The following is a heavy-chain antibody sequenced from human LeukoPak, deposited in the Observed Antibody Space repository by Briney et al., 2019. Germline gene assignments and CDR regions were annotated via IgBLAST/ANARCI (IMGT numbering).Heavy chain of an antibody. Sequence: SETLSLTCTVSGGSISSYYWSWIRQPAGKGLEWIGRIYTSGSTNYNPSLKSRVTMSVDTSKNQFSLKLSSVTAADTAVYYCARDSKGSGSYHYYYYMDVWGKGTTVTISS. J-gene: IGHJ6*03. CDR3: ARDSKGSGSYHYYYYMDV. CDR1: GGSISSYY. D-gene: IGHD3-10*01. V-gene: IGHV4-4*07. CDR2: IYTSGST.